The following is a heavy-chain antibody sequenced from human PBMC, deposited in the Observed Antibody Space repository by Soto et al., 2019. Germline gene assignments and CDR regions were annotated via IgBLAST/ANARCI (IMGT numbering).Heavy chain of an antibody. V-gene: IGHV1-18*01. D-gene: IGHD3-3*02. CDR2: ISAYNGNT. J-gene: IGHJ6*02. Sequence: QVQLVQSGAEVKKPGASVKVSCKASGYTFTSYGISWVRQAPRQGLEWMGWISAYNGNTNYAQKLQGRVTMTTDTSTSTAYMELRSLRSDDTAVYYCAREGRIFGVVTPYWYYGMDVWGQGTTVTVSS. CDR1: GYTFTSYG. CDR3: AREGRIFGVVTPYWYYGMDV.